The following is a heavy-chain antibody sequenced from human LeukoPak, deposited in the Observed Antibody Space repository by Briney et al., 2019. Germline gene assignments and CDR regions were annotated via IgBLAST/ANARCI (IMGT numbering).Heavy chain of an antibody. CDR2: INTNTGNP. CDR3: ARDKGGSYWSHYYYMDV. J-gene: IGHJ6*03. V-gene: IGHV7-4-1*02. D-gene: IGHD1-26*01. CDR1: GYTFTSYA. Sequence: GASVKVSCKASGYTFTSYAMNWVRQAPGQGLGWMGWINTNTGNPTYAQGFTGRFVFSLDTSVSTAYLQISSLKAEDTAVYYCARDKGGSYWSHYYYMDVWGKGTTVTVSS.